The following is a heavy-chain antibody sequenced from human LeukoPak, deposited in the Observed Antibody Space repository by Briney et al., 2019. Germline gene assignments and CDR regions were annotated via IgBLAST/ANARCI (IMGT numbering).Heavy chain of an antibody. CDR3: AKKIAAGTLSFDY. D-gene: IGHD6-13*01. J-gene: IGHJ4*02. Sequence: GRSLRLSCAASGLTFGDFAVSWVRQAPGKGLEWVGFIRSKAHGGTTEYAASVKGRFTISRDDSKNIAYLQMNSLRAEDTAVYYCAKKIAAGTLSFDYWGQGTLVTVSS. CDR1: GLTFGDFA. CDR2: IRSKAHGGTT. V-gene: IGHV3-49*04.